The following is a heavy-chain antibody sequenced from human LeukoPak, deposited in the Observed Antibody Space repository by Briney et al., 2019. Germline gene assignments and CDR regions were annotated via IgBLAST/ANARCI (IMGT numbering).Heavy chain of an antibody. CDR1: GFTFYDYA. V-gene: IGHV3-9*01. CDR2: ISWNSGSI. D-gene: IGHD5-18*01. J-gene: IGHJ5*02. Sequence: PGGSLRLYCAASGFTFYDYAMQWVRQAPGKGVEWVSGISWNSGSIVYADSVKGRFTISRDNSQNTLYLQMNSLRAEDTAVYYCARDSTGYGYDEWSWGQATLVTVSS. CDR3: ARDSTGYGYDEWS.